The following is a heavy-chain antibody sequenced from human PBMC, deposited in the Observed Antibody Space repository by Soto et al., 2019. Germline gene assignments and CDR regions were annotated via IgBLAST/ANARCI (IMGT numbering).Heavy chain of an antibody. Sequence: SVKLSCKACGGSFSSYTISWVRQAPKQGLEWMGRIIPILGIANYAQKFQGRVTITADKSTSTAYMELSSLRSEDTAVYYCARDRDYFPYWYFDLWGRGTLVTVSS. CDR2: IIPILGIA. CDR1: GGSFSSYT. J-gene: IGHJ2*01. D-gene: IGHD4-17*01. V-gene: IGHV1-69*04. CDR3: ARDRDYFPYWYFDL.